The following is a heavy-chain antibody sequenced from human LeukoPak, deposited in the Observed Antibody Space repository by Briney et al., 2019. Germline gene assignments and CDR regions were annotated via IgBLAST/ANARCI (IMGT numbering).Heavy chain of an antibody. D-gene: IGHD6-13*01. V-gene: IGHV1-8*01. CDR1: GYTFTSFD. CDR2: LNPNNGNT. CDR3: ARPTSRPSNYYHTDV. Sequence: ASVKVSCKATGYTFTSFDINWVRQATGQGLEWMGWLNPNNGNTGYAQKFQGRVTMTRDTAISTAYMELSSQTYEDTAVYYCARPTSRPSNYYHTDVWGKGTTVTVSS. J-gene: IGHJ6*03.